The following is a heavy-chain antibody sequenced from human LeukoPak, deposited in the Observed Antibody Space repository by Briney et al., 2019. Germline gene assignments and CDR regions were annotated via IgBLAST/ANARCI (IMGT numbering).Heavy chain of an antibody. CDR1: GFTFSNYW. CDR3: ASYLTSIPSGMDV. CDR2: ISTDGSSS. J-gene: IGHJ6*02. Sequence: PGGSLRLSCAASGFTFSNYWMHWLRQGPGKGLVWVSRISTDGSSSTYADSVKGRFTISRDNGKNTLYLRMNSLRAEDTAVYYCASYLTSIPSGMDVWGQGTTVIVSS. V-gene: IGHV3-74*01. D-gene: IGHD2/OR15-2a*01.